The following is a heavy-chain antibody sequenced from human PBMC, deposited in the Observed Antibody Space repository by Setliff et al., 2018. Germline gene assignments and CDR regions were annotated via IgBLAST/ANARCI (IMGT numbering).Heavy chain of an antibody. CDR3: ARHPHYDSSGYRDY. J-gene: IGHJ4*02. Sequence: SLTCTVSGGSISSGSYYWSWIRQPAGKGLEWIGRIYTSGSTNYNPSLKSRVTISVDTSKNQFSLKPSSVTAADTAVYYCARHPHYDSSGYRDYWGQGTLVTVSS. V-gene: IGHV4-61*02. CDR1: GGSISSGSYY. D-gene: IGHD3-22*01. CDR2: IYTSGST.